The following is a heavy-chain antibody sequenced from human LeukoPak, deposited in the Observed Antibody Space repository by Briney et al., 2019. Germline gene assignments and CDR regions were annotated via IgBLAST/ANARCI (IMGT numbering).Heavy chain of an antibody. J-gene: IGHJ4*02. CDR3: ARHSTGYSSGWYNPFGY. CDR2: IYYSGST. V-gene: IGHV4-39*01. CDR1: GGSISGSSYY. D-gene: IGHD6-19*01. Sequence: SETLSLTCTVSGGSISGSSYYWGWIRQPPGKGLEWIGSIYYSGSTYYNPSLKSRVTISVDTSKNQFSLKLSSVTAADTAVYYCARHSTGYSSGWYNPFGYWGQGTLVTVSS.